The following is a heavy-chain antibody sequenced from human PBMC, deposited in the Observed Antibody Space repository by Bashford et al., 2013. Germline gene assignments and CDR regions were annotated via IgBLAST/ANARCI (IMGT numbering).Heavy chain of an antibody. CDR3: ARLDTAVVRTFDY. Sequence: SETLSLTCTVSGGSIRSTIYYWGWIRQPPGKGLEWIASITYSGTTYYNPSLKSRVTISVDTSKDQFSLRLTSVTAADTAVYYCARLDTAVVRTFDYWGPGEPWSTVSS. D-gene: IGHD5-18*01. J-gene: IGHJ4*02. V-gene: IGHV4-39*01. CDR2: ITYSGTT. CDR1: GGSIRSTIYY.